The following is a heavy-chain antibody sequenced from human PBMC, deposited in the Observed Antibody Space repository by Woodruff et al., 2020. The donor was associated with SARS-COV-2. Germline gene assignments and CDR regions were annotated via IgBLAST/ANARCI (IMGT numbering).Heavy chain of an antibody. Sequence: EAPGKGLEWVSYISSSSSTIYYADSVKGRFTISRDNAKNSLYLQMNSLRAEDTAVYYCARDGRSSLAKYFQHWGQGTLVTVS. CDR3: ARDGRSSLAKYFQH. CDR2: ISSSSSTI. D-gene: IGHD1-26*01. V-gene: IGHV3-48*01. J-gene: IGHJ1*01.